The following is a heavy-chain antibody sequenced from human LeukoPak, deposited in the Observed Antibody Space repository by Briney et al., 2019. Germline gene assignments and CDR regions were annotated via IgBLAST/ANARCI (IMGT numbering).Heavy chain of an antibody. Sequence: SETLSLTCTVSGGSISSGGYYWSWIRQHPGKGLEWIGYIYYSGSNYYNPSLKSRVTISVDTSKNQFSLKLSSVTAADTAVYYCANTRVAAAGTGFDYWGQGTLVTVSS. D-gene: IGHD6-13*01. CDR3: ANTRVAAAGTGFDY. J-gene: IGHJ4*02. CDR2: IYYSGSN. V-gene: IGHV4-31*03. CDR1: GGSISSGGYY.